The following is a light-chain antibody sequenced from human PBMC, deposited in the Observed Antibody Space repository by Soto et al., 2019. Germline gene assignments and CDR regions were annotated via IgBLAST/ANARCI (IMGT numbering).Light chain of an antibody. Sequence: DIQMTQSPSTLSASVGDRVTITCRASQSISSWLAWYQQKPGKAPKLLIYKASSLESGVPSKFSGSGSGTEFTLTISSLQPDDFATYYCQQYYGYPWTFGQGTKVEIK. CDR2: KAS. CDR1: QSISSW. V-gene: IGKV1-5*03. CDR3: QQYYGYPWT. J-gene: IGKJ1*01.